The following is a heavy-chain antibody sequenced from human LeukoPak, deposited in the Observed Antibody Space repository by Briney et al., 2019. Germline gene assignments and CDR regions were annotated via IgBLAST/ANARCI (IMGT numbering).Heavy chain of an antibody. J-gene: IGHJ4*02. V-gene: IGHV3-23*01. Sequence: GGSLRLSCAASGFTFSSYAMSWVRQAPGKGLEWVSAISGSGGSTYYADSVKGRFTISRDNAKNSLYLQMNSLRAEDTAVYYCARDLGYYDPYYFDYWGQGTLVTVSS. CDR3: ARDLGYYDPYYFDY. CDR2: ISGSGGST. D-gene: IGHD3-22*01. CDR1: GFTFSSYA.